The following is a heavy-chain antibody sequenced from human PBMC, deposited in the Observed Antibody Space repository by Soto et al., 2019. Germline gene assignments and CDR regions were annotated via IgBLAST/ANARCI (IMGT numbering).Heavy chain of an antibody. J-gene: IGHJ4*02. D-gene: IGHD2-21*02. V-gene: IGHV1-69*01. Sequence: VQLMQSGAEVKKPGSSVKVSCKASGGTFSSHSINWVRQAPGQGLEWMGGIITLFGTSNYAQNFQGRVTITADQSTSTAYMELNSQTSDDTAVYYCAREVGYGDFSAALLDWGQGTLVTVSS. CDR2: IITLFGTS. CDR3: AREVGYGDFSAALLD. CDR1: GGTFSSHS.